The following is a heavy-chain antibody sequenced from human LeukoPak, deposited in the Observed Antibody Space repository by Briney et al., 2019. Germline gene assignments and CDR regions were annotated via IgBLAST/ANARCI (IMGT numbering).Heavy chain of an antibody. CDR3: ARNRGISH. CDR1: AFTFEDYS. Sequence: GGSLRLSCAASAFTFEDYSMHWVRQVPGKGLEWISLINWDGSDTDYADSVKGRFTISRDNVKNSLFLQMDSLKGEDTAVYYCARNRGISHWGQGTLVTVSS. D-gene: IGHD3-16*01. V-gene: IGHV3-43*01. J-gene: IGHJ4*02. CDR2: INWDGSDT.